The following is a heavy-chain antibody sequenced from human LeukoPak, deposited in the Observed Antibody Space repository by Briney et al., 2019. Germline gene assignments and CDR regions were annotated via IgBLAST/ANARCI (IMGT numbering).Heavy chain of an antibody. CDR1: GFTFSRHA. V-gene: IGHV3-23*01. CDR3: AREDHGSGSYFDY. Sequence: PGGSLRLSCAASGFTFSRHAMSWVRQAPGKGLEWVSGISGSAGSTYYADSVKGRFTISRDNAKNSLYLQMNSLRAEDTAVYYCAREDHGSGSYFDYWGQGTLVTVSS. J-gene: IGHJ4*02. D-gene: IGHD3-10*01. CDR2: ISGSAGST.